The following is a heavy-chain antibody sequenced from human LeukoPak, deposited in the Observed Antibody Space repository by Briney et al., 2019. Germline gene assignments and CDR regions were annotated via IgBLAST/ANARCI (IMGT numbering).Heavy chain of an antibody. CDR3: ARWGDYYYLSGFDY. V-gene: IGHV4-30-4*07. CDR2: IYHSGST. CDR1: GASISRGGYA. D-gene: IGHD3-22*01. Sequence: SETLSLTCTVSGASISRGGYAWSWIRQPPGKGLEWVGYIYHSGSTFYNPSLKSRVIISVDTTNNQFSLELTSVTAADTAVYYCARWGDYYYLSGFDYWGQGTLVSVSS. J-gene: IGHJ4*02.